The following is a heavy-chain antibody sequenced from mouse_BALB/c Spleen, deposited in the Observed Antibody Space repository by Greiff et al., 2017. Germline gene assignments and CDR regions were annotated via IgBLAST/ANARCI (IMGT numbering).Heavy chain of an antibody. J-gene: IGHJ3*01. Sequence: QVQLKQSGPGLVQPSQSLSITCTVSGFSLTSYGVHWVRQSPGKGLEWLGVIWSGGSTDYNAAFISRLSISKDNSKSQVFFKMNSLQANDTAIYYCARNDGYGYPFAYWGQGTLVTVSA. CDR1: GFSLTSYG. CDR2: IWSGGST. CDR3: ARNDGYGYPFAY. D-gene: IGHD2-2*01. V-gene: IGHV2-2*02.